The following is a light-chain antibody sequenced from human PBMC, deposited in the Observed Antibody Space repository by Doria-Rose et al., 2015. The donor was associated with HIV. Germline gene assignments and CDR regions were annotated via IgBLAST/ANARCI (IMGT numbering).Light chain of an antibody. CDR3: QQYGTSRGT. J-gene: IGKJ5*01. CDR1: QRVKSSY. Sequence: TQSPGTLSLSPGERATLSCRASQRVKSSYLAWYQHKPGQAPRLLIYDASTRSTDIPDRFSGSGSGTDFTLTISRLEPEDVAVYYCQQYGTSRGTFGQGTRLEIK. V-gene: IGKV3-20*01. CDR2: DAS.